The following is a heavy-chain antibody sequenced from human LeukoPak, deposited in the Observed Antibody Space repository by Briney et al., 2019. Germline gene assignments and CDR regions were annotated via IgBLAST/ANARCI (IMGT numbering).Heavy chain of an antibody. D-gene: IGHD6-19*01. CDR1: GGSISSYY. CDR3: ARRDISSGWSFDY. Sequence: SETLSLTCTVSGGSISSYYWSRIRQPPGKGLEWIGYIYYSGSTNYNPPLKSRVTMSIDTTEDQVSLTIGSVTAADTAFYYCARRDISSGWSFDYWGQGTLVTVSS. V-gene: IGHV4-59*12. CDR2: IYYSGST. J-gene: IGHJ4*02.